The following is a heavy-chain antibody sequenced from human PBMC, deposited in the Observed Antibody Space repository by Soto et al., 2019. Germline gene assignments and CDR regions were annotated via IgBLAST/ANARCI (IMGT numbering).Heavy chain of an antibody. J-gene: IGHJ4*02. Sequence: ASVKVSCKASGYTFTGHYMHWVRQAPGQGLEWMGWINANSGATLDAQKFQGRVTMTRDTSIRTAYLELSRLTSDDTAAYFCARAASTDYLNLDYWGQGTPVTVSS. CDR3: ARAASTDYLNLDY. D-gene: IGHD4-17*01. V-gene: IGHV1-2*02. CDR1: GYTFTGHY. CDR2: INANSGAT.